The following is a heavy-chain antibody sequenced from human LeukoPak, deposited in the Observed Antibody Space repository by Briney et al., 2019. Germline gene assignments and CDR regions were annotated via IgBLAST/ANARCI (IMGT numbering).Heavy chain of an antibody. CDR3: AKDFSGPETVGTVDY. Sequence: PGGSLRLSCAASGFTFSSYSMNWVRQAPGKGLEWVSYISSSSSTIYYADSVKGRFTISRDNSKNTLYLQMNSLRAEDTAVYYCAKDFSGPETVGTVDYWGQGTLVTVSS. V-gene: IGHV3-48*01. J-gene: IGHJ4*02. CDR2: ISSSSSTI. CDR1: GFTFSSYS. D-gene: IGHD1-14*01.